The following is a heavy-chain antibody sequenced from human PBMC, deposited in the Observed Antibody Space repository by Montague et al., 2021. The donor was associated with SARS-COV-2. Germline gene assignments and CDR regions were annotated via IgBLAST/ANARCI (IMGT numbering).Heavy chain of an antibody. J-gene: IGHJ5*02. CDR2: TNSDGRST. D-gene: IGHD2-21*01. Sequence: SLRLSCAVSGFTFSEYWMHWVRQAPGKGLEWVSRTNSDGRSTTYADSVKGRFTISRDNAKNMLYLQMNSLRGEDTAVCYCVREVGLVVARTLGRLDPWGQGTLVTVSS. CDR1: GFTFSEYW. V-gene: IGHV3-74*03. CDR3: VREVGLVVARTLGRLDP.